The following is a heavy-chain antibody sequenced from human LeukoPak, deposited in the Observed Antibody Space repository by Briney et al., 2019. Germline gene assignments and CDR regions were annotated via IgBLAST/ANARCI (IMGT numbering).Heavy chain of an antibody. CDR3: ASTGYSSSWFPRYYYYGMDV. J-gene: IGHJ6*02. CDR1: GGSFSGYY. V-gene: IGHV4-34*01. CDR2: INHSGST. Sequence: SETLSLTCAVYGGSFSGYYWSRIRQPPGKGLEWIGEINHSGSTNYNPSLKSRVTISVDTSKNQFSLKLSSVTAADTAVYYCASTGYSSSWFPRYYYYGMDVWGQGTTVTVSS. D-gene: IGHD6-13*01.